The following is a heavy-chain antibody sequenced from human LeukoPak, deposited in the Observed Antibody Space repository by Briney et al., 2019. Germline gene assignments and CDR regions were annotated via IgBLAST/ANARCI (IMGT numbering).Heavy chain of an antibody. D-gene: IGHD1-26*01. Sequence: PSETLSLTCTVSGGSISSNSYYWGWMRPPPGKGRDGFTCVNYSGSSYYSASLNRPITISVDTSKIQISLTLSSVTAADTAVYSWARPIAPGIVGVTDALDICGQGKMVTVSS. CDR2: VNYSGSS. V-gene: IGHV4-39*01. J-gene: IGHJ3*02. CDR3: ARPIAPGIVGVTDALDI. CDR1: GGSISSNSYY.